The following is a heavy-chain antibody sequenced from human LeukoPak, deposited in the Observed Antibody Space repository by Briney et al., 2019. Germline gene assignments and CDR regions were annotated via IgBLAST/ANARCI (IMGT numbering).Heavy chain of an antibody. Sequence: ASVKVSCKASGYTFTGFYMHWVRQAPGQGLEWMGRINPNSGGANYAQKFQGRVTMTRDTSITTVYMELSRLGSNDTAVYYCANAGAAAGRGSFYYYMDVWGKGTTVTVSS. CDR2: INPNSGGA. V-gene: IGHV1-2*06. CDR1: GYTFTGFY. CDR3: ANAGAAAGRGSFYYYMDV. D-gene: IGHD6-25*01. J-gene: IGHJ6*03.